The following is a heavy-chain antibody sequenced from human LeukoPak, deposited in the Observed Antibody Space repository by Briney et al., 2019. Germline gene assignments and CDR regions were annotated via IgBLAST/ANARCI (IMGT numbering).Heavy chain of an antibody. D-gene: IGHD4-17*01. Sequence: PSETLSLTCTVSGGSINSYYWSWIRQPPGKGLEWIGYINYSGNTDYNPYLKSRVTTSVDTSKNQFSLKVISVTAADTAVYYCAREGRQDYVYFDYWGQGTLVTVSS. CDR2: INYSGNT. CDR3: AREGRQDYVYFDY. V-gene: IGHV4-59*01. J-gene: IGHJ4*02. CDR1: GGSINSYY.